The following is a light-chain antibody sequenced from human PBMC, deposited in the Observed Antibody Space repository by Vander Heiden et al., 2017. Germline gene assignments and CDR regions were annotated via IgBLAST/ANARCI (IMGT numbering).Light chain of an antibody. J-gene: IGKJ5*01. V-gene: IGKV3-15*01. CDR3: QQYNDWPLT. CDR1: QSVSNN. Sequence: EIVMTQSPATLSVSPGERATLSCRASQSVSNNLAWYQQKPGQAPRLLIYAASTRATGIPARFSGSGSGTEFTLTISSLQSEDFAVYYCQQYNDWPLTFGQGTRLEIK. CDR2: AAS.